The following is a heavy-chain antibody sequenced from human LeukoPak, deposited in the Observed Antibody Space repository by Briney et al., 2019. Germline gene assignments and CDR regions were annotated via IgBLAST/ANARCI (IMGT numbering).Heavy chain of an antibody. J-gene: IGHJ4*02. D-gene: IGHD6-19*01. CDR3: AREIVSSVAGNFDY. CDR1: GFTFSSYE. Sequence: GGSLRLSCAASGFTFSSYEMNWVRQAPGEGLEWVSYISSSGDTRTYADSVKGRFTISRDNAKRSLYLEMNSLRAEDTAVYYCAREIVSSVAGNFDYWGQGTLVTVSS. V-gene: IGHV3-48*03. CDR2: ISSSGDTR.